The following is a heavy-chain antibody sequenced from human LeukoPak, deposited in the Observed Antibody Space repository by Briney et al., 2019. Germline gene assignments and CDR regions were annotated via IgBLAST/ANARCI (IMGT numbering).Heavy chain of an antibody. CDR1: GFTFSSYW. Sequence: PGGSLRLSCAASGFTFSSYWMHWVRQAPGKGLVWVSRINSDGSSTSYADSVKGRFTISRDNAKNTLYLQMNSLRAEDTAVYYCARGSVLWFGELLTYYYYGMDVRGQGTTVTVSS. CDR3: ARGSVLWFGELLTYYYYGMDV. CDR2: INSDGSST. J-gene: IGHJ6*02. V-gene: IGHV3-74*01. D-gene: IGHD3-10*01.